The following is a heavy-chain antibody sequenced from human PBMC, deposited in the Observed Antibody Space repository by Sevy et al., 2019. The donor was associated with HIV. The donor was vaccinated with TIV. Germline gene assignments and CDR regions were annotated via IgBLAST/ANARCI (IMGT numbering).Heavy chain of an antibody. J-gene: IGHJ6*02. D-gene: IGHD4-4*01. V-gene: IGHV3-48*01. CDR2: ISSSSSTI. Sequence: GGSVRLSCAASGFTFSSYSMNWVRQAPGKGLEWVSYISSSSSTIYYAGSVKGRLNISRDHAKDSLFLQMNSLRAEDTAVYYCARDLSVSNPWAYYYYGMDVWGQGTTVTVSS. CDR1: GFTFSSYS. CDR3: ARDLSVSNPWAYYYYGMDV.